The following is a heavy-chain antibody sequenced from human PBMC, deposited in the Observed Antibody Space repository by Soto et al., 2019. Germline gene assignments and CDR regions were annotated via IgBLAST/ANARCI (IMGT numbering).Heavy chain of an antibody. Sequence: GGSLRLSCAVSGFTLTNYWMAWVRQAPGKGLEWLSYISPGSRYPAYADSVKGRFTISRDNAKRSLYLQMMSLTAEDTAIYYCVRGGGGGLFDPWGQGTMVTVSS. CDR1: GFTLTNYW. CDR2: ISPGSRYP. D-gene: IGHD2-15*01. CDR3: VRGGGGGLFDP. J-gene: IGHJ5*02. V-gene: IGHV3-21*05.